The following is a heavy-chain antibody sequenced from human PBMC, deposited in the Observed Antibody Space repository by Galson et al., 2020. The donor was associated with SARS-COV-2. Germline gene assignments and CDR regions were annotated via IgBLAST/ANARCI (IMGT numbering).Heavy chain of an antibody. CDR3: ARGSLAAPYYFDR. D-gene: IGHD2-15*01. V-gene: IGHV1-69*01. J-gene: IGHJ4*02. CDR2: GTT. Sequence: GTTNYAQKLQGRVTIIAAESTGTAYMELSSLRSDDTAVYYCARGSLAAPYYFDRWGQGTLVTVSS.